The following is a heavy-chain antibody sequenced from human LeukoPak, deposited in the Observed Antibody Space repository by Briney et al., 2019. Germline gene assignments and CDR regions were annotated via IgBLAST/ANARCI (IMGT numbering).Heavy chain of an antibody. CDR1: GYSFISYW. CDR3: ARLLTGDDGSKYYFDY. CDR2: IFPGDSGN. Sequence: GAALKIFCKGSGYSFISYWIGWGRQMPGKGLEWMGMIFPGDSGNRYSPSFQGQVRISVDKSKSTAYLRWSSLKASDTAMYYCARLLTGDDGSKYYFDYWGQGTLVTVSS. J-gene: IGHJ4*02. V-gene: IGHV5-51*01. D-gene: IGHD7-27*01.